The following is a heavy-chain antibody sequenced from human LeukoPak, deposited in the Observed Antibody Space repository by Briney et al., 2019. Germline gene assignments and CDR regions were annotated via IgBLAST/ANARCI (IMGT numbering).Heavy chain of an antibody. V-gene: IGHV3-30*04. CDR3: ARVSRVGGPPHMDL. Sequence: GGSLRLSCAASRFSVSGITMDWVRQAPGKGLEWVAVISSDGSNDYYVDSVKGRFTISRDNSKNTLFLQMNSLRAEDTAVYYCARVSRVGGPPHMDLWGQGTTVIVSS. CDR1: RFSVSGIT. J-gene: IGHJ6*02. CDR2: ISSDGSND. D-gene: IGHD3-3*01.